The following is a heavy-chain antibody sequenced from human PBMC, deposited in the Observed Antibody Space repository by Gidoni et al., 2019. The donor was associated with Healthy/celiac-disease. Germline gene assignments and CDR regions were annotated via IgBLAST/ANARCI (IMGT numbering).Heavy chain of an antibody. CDR3: ARDISRVQKDILYYFDY. CDR1: GYTFTGYY. J-gene: IGHJ4*02. V-gene: IGHV1-2*02. CDR2: INPNSGGT. Sequence: QVQLVQSGAEVKKTGASVKVSCTASGYTFTGYYMHWVRQAPGQGLEWMGWINPNSGGTNYAQKFQGRVTMTRDTSISTAYMELSRLRSDDTAVYYCARDISRVQKDILYYFDYWGQGTLVTVSS. D-gene: IGHD1-1*01.